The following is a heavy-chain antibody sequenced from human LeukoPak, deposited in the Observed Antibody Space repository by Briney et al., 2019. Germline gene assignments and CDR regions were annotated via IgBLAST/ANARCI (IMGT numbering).Heavy chain of an antibody. CDR3: ARGKYRTPLDY. V-gene: IGHV1-2*02. CDR1: GYTFNAYY. D-gene: IGHD1-1*01. CDR2: INPNDGSA. Sequence: ASVKVSCKASGYTFNAYYMHWVRQAPGQRLEWMGWINPNDGSADYAQRFQGRVTMTRDTSISTAYMEVSRLRSDDTAVYYCARGKYRTPLDYWGQGTLVTVSS. J-gene: IGHJ4*02.